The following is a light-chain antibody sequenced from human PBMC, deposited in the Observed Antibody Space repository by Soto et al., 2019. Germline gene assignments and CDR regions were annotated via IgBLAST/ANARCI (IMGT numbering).Light chain of an antibody. V-gene: IGKV1-5*01. J-gene: IGKJ4*01. CDR3: QHYNSWLRT. CDR1: QSISSW. Sequence: DIQMTQSPSTLSASVGDRVTITCRASQSISSWLAWYQQKPGKAPKLLIYDASTLESGVPSRFSGRGSGTEFTLTINSLQPEDFAAYYCQHYNSWLRTFGGGTKVDIK. CDR2: DAS.